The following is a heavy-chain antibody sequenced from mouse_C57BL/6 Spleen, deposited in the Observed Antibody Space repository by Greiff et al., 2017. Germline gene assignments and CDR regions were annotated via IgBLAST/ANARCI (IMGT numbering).Heavy chain of an antibody. D-gene: IGHD1-1*01. J-gene: IGHJ3*01. V-gene: IGHV1-61*01. CDR3: ARRDGSSLGWFAY. CDR2: IYPSDSET. Sequence: QVQLQQSGAELVRPGSSVKLSCKASGYTFTSYWMDWVKQRPGQGLEWIGNIYPSDSETHYNQKFKDKATLTVDKSSSTAYMQLSSLTSEDSAVYYCARRDGSSLGWFAYWGQGTLVTVSA. CDR1: GYTFTSYW.